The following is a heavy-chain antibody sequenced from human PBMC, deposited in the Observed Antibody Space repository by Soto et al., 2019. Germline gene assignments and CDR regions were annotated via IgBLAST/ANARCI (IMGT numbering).Heavy chain of an antibody. D-gene: IGHD6-19*01. CDR3: ARSAMAGDYYYYGMDV. V-gene: IGHV1-18*04. Sequence: ASVKVSCKASGYTFTSYGIPWVRQAPGQGLEWMGWISVYSGTTSYAQKLQDRVTMSTDTSTSTAYMELRSLRSDDTAFYYCARSAMAGDYYYYGMDVWGRGTTVTVSS. CDR2: ISVYSGTT. CDR1: GYTFTSYG. J-gene: IGHJ6*02.